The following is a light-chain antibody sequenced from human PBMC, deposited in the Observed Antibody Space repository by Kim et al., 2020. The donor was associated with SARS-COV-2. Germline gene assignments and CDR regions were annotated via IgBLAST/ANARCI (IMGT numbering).Light chain of an antibody. CDR3: QQYFETPLT. Sequence: RATISCRSSKTVLHRSNSKNYLAWYQQKPGHSPELLIYWASTRESGVPDRFSGSGSGTDFTLTISSLQAEDVAVYYCQQYFETPLTFGGGTKLEI. J-gene: IGKJ4*01. CDR2: WAS. V-gene: IGKV4-1*01. CDR1: KTVLHRSNSKNY.